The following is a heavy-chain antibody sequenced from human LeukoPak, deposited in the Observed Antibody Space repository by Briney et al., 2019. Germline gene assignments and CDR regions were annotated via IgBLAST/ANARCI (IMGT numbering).Heavy chain of an antibody. CDR2: ISDSGDST. D-gene: IGHD5-24*01. CDR1: GFTFSGFA. CDR3: ARDRDGYNYFDY. Sequence: GGSLRLSCAASGFTFSGFAMSWVRQAPGKGLEWVSTISDSGDSTYYADSVKGRFTISRDNSKNTLYLQMNSLRAEDTAVYFCARDRDGYNYFDYWGQGTLVTVSS. V-gene: IGHV3-23*01. J-gene: IGHJ4*02.